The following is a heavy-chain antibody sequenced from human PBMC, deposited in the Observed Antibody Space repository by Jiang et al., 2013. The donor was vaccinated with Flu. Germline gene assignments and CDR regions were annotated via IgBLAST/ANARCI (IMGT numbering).Heavy chain of an antibody. CDR1: GFSLSTSGMC. V-gene: IGHV2-70*01. CDR2: IDWDDDK. Sequence: KPTQTLTLTCTFSGFSLSTSGMCVSWIRQPPGKALEWLALIDWDDDKYYSTSLKTRLTISKDTSKNQVVLTMTNMDPVDTATYYCARIRTQTHYDSSGYYTERYFDLWGRGTLVTVSS. D-gene: IGHD3-22*01. CDR3: ARIRTQTHYDSSGYYTERYFDL. J-gene: IGHJ2*01.